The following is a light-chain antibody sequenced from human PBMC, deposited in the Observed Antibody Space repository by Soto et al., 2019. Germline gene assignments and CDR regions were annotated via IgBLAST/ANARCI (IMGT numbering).Light chain of an antibody. V-gene: IGLV8-61*01. J-gene: IGLJ1*01. CDR1: SGPVSTTHY. CDR3: MLYVDTGIFV. Sequence: QTVVTQEPSFSVSPGGTVTLTCGLNSGPVSTTHYPSWYQQTPGQAPRTLIYYTNTRSSGVPDRFSGSILGNKAALTITGAKADDEYHYYCMLYVDTGIFVFGSGTKV. CDR2: YTN.